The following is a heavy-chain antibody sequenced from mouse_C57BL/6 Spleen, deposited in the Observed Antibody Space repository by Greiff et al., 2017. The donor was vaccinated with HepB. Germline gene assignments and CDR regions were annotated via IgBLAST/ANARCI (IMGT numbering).Heavy chain of an antibody. Sequence: QVQLQQPGAELVKPGASVKMSCKASGYTFTSYWITWVKQRPGQGLEWIGDIYPGSGSTNYNEKFKGKATLTVDTSSSTAYMQLSSLTSEDSAVYYCARYGTRGWYFDVWGTGTTVTVSS. CDR2: IYPGSGST. CDR3: ARYGTRGWYFDV. V-gene: IGHV1-55*01. CDR1: GYTFTSYW. D-gene: IGHD2-1*01. J-gene: IGHJ1*03.